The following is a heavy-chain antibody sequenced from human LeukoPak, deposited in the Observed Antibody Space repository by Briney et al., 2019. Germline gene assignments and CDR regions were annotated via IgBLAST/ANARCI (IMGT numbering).Heavy chain of an antibody. D-gene: IGHD2-21*02. CDR2: ISYDGSSK. J-gene: IGHJ4*02. V-gene: IGHV3-30*03. Sequence: PGRSLRLSCAASGFTFSRYGMHWVRQAPGKGLEWVAVISYDGSSKYYGDSVKGRFTITRDNSQNTQYLQMNSLRAEDTAVYYCAREGRCGGDCYYDYWGQGTLVTVSS. CDR1: GFTFSRYG. CDR3: AREGRCGGDCYYDY.